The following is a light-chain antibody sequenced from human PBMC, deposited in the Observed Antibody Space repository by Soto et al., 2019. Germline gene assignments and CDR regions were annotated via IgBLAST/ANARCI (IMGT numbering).Light chain of an antibody. CDR1: QSVASS. CDR2: GAS. J-gene: IGKJ5*01. Sequence: ERVMTQSPATLSASPGERVTLSCRASQSVASSVAWYQQKPGQAPRLILYGASTRATGFPARFSGSGSGTEFTLTISSLQSEDFAVYLCQQYHYWPITVGQGTRLESK. CDR3: QQYHYWPIT. V-gene: IGKV3-15*01.